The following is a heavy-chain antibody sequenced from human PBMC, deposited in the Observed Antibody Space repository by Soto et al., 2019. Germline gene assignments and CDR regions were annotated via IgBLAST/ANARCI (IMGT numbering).Heavy chain of an antibody. J-gene: IGHJ4*02. Sequence: SETLSLTCTVSGGSITSSSYYWGWIRQPPGKGLEWIGSIYYSGSTYYNPNPSLKSRVTFSVDTSKKQFSLKVRSVTAADTAVFYCARLSREYGSNFDYWGQGTLVTVSS. V-gene: IGHV4-39*01. CDR2: IYYSGST. CDR1: GGSITSSSYY. D-gene: IGHD4-17*01. CDR3: ARLSREYGSNFDY.